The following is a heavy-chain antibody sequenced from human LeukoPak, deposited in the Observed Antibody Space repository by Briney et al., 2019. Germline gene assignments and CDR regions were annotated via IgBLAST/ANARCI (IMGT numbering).Heavy chain of an antibody. V-gene: IGHV3-23*01. CDR1: GFSFNTYA. D-gene: IGHD5-18*01. CDR2: ISAFTGTT. Sequence: PGGSLRLSCAASGFSFNTYAMTWVRQAPGMGLQWVSSISAFTGTTWYADSVKGRFTISRDNSKNTLYLQMNSLRAEDTAVYYCAKEGVRYSYGYYFDYWGQGTLVTVSS. J-gene: IGHJ4*02. CDR3: AKEGVRYSYGYYFDY.